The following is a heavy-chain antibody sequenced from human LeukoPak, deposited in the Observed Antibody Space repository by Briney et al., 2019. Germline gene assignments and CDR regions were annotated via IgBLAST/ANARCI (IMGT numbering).Heavy chain of an antibody. CDR3: ARSVYCSGGSCYSDYSWFDP. CDR2: ISAYNGNT. V-gene: IGHV1-18*04. D-gene: IGHD2-15*01. Sequence: ASVQVSCKASGYALNGYYMHWVRQAPGQGLEWMGWISAYNGNTNYAQKLQGRVTMTTDTSTSTAYMELRSLRSDDTAVYYCARSVYCSGGSCYSDYSWFDPWGQGTLVTVSS. CDR1: GYALNGYY. J-gene: IGHJ5*02.